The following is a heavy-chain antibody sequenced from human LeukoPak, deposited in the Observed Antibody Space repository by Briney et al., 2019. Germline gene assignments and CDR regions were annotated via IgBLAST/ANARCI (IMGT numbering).Heavy chain of an antibody. CDR3: AIGTYYDFWSGYC. J-gene: IGHJ4*02. V-gene: IGHV4-34*01. CDR2: TNHSGST. D-gene: IGHD3-3*01. CDR1: GGSFGGYY. Sequence: SETLSLTCAVYGGSFGGYYWSWIRQPPGKGLEWIGETNHSGSTNYNPSLKSRVTISVDTSKNQFSLKLSSVTAADTAVYYCAIGTYYDFWSGYCWGQGTLVTVSS.